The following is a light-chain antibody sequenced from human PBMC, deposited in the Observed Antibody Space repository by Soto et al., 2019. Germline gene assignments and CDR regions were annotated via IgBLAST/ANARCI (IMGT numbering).Light chain of an antibody. V-gene: IGKV1-33*01. CDR2: DAS. Sequence: DIQMTHSPSSLSESVVDRVTITCQASQDISNYLNWYQQKLGKAPKLLIYDASNLETGVPSRFSGSGSGTDFTFTISSLQPEEIATYYCQQYSHLITCGQGKRLEIK. CDR3: QQYSHLIT. CDR1: QDISNY. J-gene: IGKJ5*01.